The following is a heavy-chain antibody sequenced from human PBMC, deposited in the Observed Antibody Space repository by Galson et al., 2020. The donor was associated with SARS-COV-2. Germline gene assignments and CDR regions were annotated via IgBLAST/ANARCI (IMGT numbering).Heavy chain of an antibody. D-gene: IGHD3-22*01. CDR1: GGTFSSYA. CDR2: IIPIFGTA. J-gene: IGHJ4*02. CDR3: AREYYYDSSGYYDY. Sequence: SVTVSCKASGGTFSSYAISWVRQAPGQGLEWMGGIIPIFGTANYAQKFQGRVTITADKSTSTAYMELSSLRSEDTAVYYCAREYYYDSSGYYDYWGQGTLVTVSS. V-gene: IGHV1-69*06.